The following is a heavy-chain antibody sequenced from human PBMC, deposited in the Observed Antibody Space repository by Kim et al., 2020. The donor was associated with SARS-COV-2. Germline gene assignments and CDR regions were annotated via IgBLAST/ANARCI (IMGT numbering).Heavy chain of an antibody. CDR3: ARDVAGGGWFDP. D-gene: IGHD3-10*01. V-gene: IGHV4-4*07. CDR2: T. Sequence: TNYHPRLGSRLTRSRDTSENQFSLRLSSVTAAYTAVYYCARDVAGGGWFDPWGQGTLVTVSS. J-gene: IGHJ5*02.